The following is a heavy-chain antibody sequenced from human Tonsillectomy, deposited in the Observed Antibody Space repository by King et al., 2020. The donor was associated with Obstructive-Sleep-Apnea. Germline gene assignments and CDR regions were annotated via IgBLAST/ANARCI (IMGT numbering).Heavy chain of an antibody. CDR1: GFTFSDYY. D-gene: IGHD3-10*02. CDR2: ISSGGTTI. V-gene: IGHV3-11*01. Sequence: VQLVESGGGVVKPGGSLRLSCATSGFTFSDYYMSWIRQAPGKGLEWLSYISSGGTTIYYADSVKGRFIISRDNGKKSLYLQMHSLRAEDTAVYYCARHVSFFDIWGQGTVVTVSS. CDR3: ARHVSFFDI. J-gene: IGHJ3*02.